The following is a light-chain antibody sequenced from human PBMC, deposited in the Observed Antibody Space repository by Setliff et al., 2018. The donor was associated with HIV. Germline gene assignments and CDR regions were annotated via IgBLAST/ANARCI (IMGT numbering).Light chain of an antibody. V-gene: IGLV2-14*03. Sequence: QSVLTQPASVSGSPGQSITISCTGTSSDIGGYNYVSWYQQHPGKAPKLMIYDVSNRPSWVSNRFSGSKSGNTASLTISGLQAEDEADYYCSSYTFSSTPYVFGTGTKVTVL. CDR1: SSDIGGYNY. CDR3: SSYTFSSTPYV. J-gene: IGLJ1*01. CDR2: DVS.